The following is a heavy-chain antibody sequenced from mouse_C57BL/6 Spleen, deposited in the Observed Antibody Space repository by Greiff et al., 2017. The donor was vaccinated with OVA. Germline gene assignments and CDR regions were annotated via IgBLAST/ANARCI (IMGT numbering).Heavy chain of an antibody. CDR3: AKVFYYYGRSSFDY. Sequence: EVKVEESGGGLVKPGGSLKLSCAASGFTFSDSGMHWVRQAPEKGLEWVAYISSGSSTIYYADTVKGRFTISRDNAKRNLFLQMTSLKSEDTDKFYCAKVFYYYGRSSFDYWGQGTSLTVAS. D-gene: IGHD1-1*01. J-gene: IGHJ2*02. CDR2: ISSGSSTI. V-gene: IGHV5-17*01. CDR1: GFTFSDSG.